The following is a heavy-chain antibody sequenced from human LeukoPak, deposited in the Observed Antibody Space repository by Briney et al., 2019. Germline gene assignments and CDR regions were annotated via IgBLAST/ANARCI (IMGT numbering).Heavy chain of an antibody. CDR2: IYYSGST. V-gene: IGHV4-39*07. CDR1: GGSISSSSYY. CDR3: ASERENYYDSSGSDY. J-gene: IGHJ4*02. D-gene: IGHD3-22*01. Sequence: SETLSLTCTVSGGSISSSSYYWGWIRQPPGKGLEWIGSIYYSGSTYYNPSLKSRVTISVDTSKNQFSPKLSSVTAADTAVYYCASERENYYDSSGSDYWGQGTLVTVSS.